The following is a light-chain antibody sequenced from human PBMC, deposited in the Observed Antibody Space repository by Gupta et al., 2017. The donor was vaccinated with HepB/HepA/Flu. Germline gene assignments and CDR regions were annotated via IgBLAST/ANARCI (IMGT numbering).Light chain of an antibody. CDR3: ASWDCSLSGLYV. CDR2: WIS. Sequence: QSVLTQPPSASGTPGQRATIFCSGSTSNIGTNYVSWYQPLPGTAPRLIMYWISQRPSGVPDRFSDPKSGSSASLAISVLRSEDEGEYYCASWDCSLSGLYVFGTGTKVSVL. J-gene: IGLJ1*01. V-gene: IGLV1-47*01. CDR1: TSNIGTNY.